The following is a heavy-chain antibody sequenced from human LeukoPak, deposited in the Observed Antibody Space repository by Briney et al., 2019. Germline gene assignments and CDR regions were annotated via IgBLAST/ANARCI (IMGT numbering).Heavy chain of an antibody. J-gene: IGHJ3*02. CDR2: IYHSGST. Sequence: PSQTLSLTCTVSGGSISSGGYYWSWIRQPPGKGLEWIGYIYHSGSTYYNPSLKSRVTISVDRSKNQFSLKLSSVTAADTAVYYCARACSPVVVPAAISDAFDIWGQGTMVTVSS. CDR3: ARACSPVVVPAAISDAFDI. CDR1: GGSISSGGYY. D-gene: IGHD2-2*02. V-gene: IGHV4-30-2*01.